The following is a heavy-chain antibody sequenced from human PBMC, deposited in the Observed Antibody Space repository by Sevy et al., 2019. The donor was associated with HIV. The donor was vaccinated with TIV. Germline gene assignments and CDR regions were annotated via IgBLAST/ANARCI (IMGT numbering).Heavy chain of an antibody. CDR1: GFTFSSYS. CDR3: ARWDADRRWYFDY. J-gene: IGHJ4*02. CDR2: ISSSSDYV. D-gene: IGHD1-26*01. V-gene: IGHV3-21*01. Sequence: GGSLRLSCAASGFTFSSYSMNWVRQAPGKGLEWVSSISSSSDYVFHADSVKGRFTISRDNAKNSLYFQMNSLRAEDTAVYYCARWDADRRWYFDYWGQGTLVTVSS.